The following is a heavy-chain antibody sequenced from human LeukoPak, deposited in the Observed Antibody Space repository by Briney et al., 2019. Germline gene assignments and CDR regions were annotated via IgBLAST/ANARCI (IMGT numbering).Heavy chain of an antibody. CDR2: ISYDGSNK. D-gene: IGHD1-1*01. J-gene: IGHJ4*02. CDR1: GFTFSSYP. CDR3: AKEEGTGTGFDY. V-gene: IGHV3-30-3*01. Sequence: PGGSLRLSCAASGFTFSSYPMHWVRQAPGKGLEWVAVISYDGSNKYYADYVKGRFTISRDKSKNTLSLQMNSLRVEDTAVYYCAKEEGTGTGFDYWGQGTLVTVSS.